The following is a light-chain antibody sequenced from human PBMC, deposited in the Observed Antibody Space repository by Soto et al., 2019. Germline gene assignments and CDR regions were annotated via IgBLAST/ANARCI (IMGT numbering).Light chain of an antibody. CDR2: GAS. CDR3: QHFGVSPWT. CDR1: QSVNSSY. V-gene: IGKV3-20*01. J-gene: IGKJ1*01. Sequence: DIVLTQSPGTLSLSPGERAALSCRASQSVNSSYLAWFQWKPGQAPRLLIYGASSRATGIPDRFSGSGSGTDFTLTISRLEPEDFAVYCCQHFGVSPWTFGQGPKVEIK.